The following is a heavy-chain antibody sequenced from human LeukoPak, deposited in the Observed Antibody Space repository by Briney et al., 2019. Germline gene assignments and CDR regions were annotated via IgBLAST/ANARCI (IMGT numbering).Heavy chain of an antibody. V-gene: IGHV1-2*02. CDR3: AREQILGYCSGGSCYGSPGGVDY. CDR2: INPNSGGT. Sequence: ASVKVSCKASGYTFTGYYMHWVRQAPGQGLEWMGWINPNSGGTNYAQKFQGRVTMTRDTSISTAYMELSRLRSDDTAVYYCAREQILGYCSGGSCYGSPGGVDYWGQGTLVTVSS. CDR1: GYTFTGYY. J-gene: IGHJ4*02. D-gene: IGHD2-15*01.